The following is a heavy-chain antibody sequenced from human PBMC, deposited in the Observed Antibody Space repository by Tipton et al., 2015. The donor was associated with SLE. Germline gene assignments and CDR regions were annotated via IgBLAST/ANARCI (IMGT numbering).Heavy chain of an antibody. CDR2: ITADGYNT. J-gene: IGHJ4*02. D-gene: IGHD2-2*01. CDR1: RFSFSNSD. CDR3: ARDGFIVVVPAFDY. V-gene: IGHV3-23*01. Sequence: SLRLSCAASRFSFSNSDMTWVRQAPGKGLEWVSSITADGYNTYYADSVKGRFTISRDNSKNTLYLQMKSLRAEDTAVYYCARDGFIVVVPAFDYWGQGTLVTVSS.